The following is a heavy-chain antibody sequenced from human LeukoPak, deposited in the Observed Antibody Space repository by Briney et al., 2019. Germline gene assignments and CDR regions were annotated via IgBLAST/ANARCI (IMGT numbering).Heavy chain of an antibody. V-gene: IGHV4-59*01. CDR3: ARGGSSWYGHYYGMDV. Sequence: SETLSLTCTVSGDSISSYYWSWIRQPPGKGLEWIGYIYSSGSTNYNPSLKSRVIISADTSKNQFSLKLTSVTAADTAVYYCARGGSSWYGHYYGMDVWGQGTTVTVSS. CDR2: IYSSGST. CDR1: GDSISSYY. J-gene: IGHJ6*02. D-gene: IGHD6-13*01.